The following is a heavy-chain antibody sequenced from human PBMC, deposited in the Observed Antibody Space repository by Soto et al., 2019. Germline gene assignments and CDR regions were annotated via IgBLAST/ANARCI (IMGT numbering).Heavy chain of an antibody. D-gene: IGHD1-26*01. CDR2: ISGSGGST. J-gene: IGHJ5*02. CDR1: GFTFSSYA. V-gene: IGHV3-23*01. CDR3: AKWELLREGHENWFDP. Sequence: EVQLLESGGGLVQPGGSLRLSCAASGFTFSSYAMSWVRQAPGKGLEWVSAISGSGGSTYYADSVKGRFTISRDNSKNTLYLQMNSLRAEDTAVYYCAKWELLREGHENWFDPWGQGTLVTVSS.